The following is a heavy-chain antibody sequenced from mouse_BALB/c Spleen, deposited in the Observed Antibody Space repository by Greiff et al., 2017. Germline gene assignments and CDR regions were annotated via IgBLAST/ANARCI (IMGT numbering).Heavy chain of an antibody. V-gene: IGHV1-19*01. CDR2: INPYNGAT. D-gene: IGHD3-1*01. CDR1: GYSFTGYY. Sequence: VQLQQSGTVLARPGASVKMSCKASGYSFTGYYMHWVKQSHVKSLEWIGRINPYNGATSYNQNFKDKASLTVDKSSSTAYMELHSLTSEDSAVYYCARRGQLGPYFDYWGQGTTLTVSS. J-gene: IGHJ2*01. CDR3: ARRGQLGPYFDY.